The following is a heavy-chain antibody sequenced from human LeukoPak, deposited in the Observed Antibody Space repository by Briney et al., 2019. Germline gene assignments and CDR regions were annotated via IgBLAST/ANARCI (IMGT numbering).Heavy chain of an antibody. CDR1: GGTFSSYA. D-gene: IGHD3-10*01. J-gene: IGHJ5*02. V-gene: IGHV1-69*04. CDR3: ARTIPNTDRFNWFDP. Sequence: SVKVSCKASGGTFSSYAISWVRQAPGQGLEWMGRIIPILGIANYAQKFQGRVTITADKSTSTAYMELSSLRSEDTAVYYCARTIPNTDRFNWFDPWGQGTLVTVSS. CDR2: IIPILGIA.